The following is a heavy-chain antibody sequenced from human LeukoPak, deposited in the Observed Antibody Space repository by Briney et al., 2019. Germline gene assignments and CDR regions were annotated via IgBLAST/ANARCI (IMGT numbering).Heavy chain of an antibody. J-gene: IGHJ3*02. CDR3: ARDTMINAFDI. V-gene: IGHV1-69*04. D-gene: IGHD3-22*01. CDR1: GGTFSSYA. CDR2: IIPILGIA. Sequence: SVKVSRKASGGTFSSYAISWVRQAPGQGLEWMGRIIPILGIANYAQKFQGRVTITADKSTSTAYMELSSLRSEDTAVYYCARDTMINAFDIWGQGTMVTVTS.